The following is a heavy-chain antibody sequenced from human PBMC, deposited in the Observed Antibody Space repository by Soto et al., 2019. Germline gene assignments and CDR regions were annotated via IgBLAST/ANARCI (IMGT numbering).Heavy chain of an antibody. CDR2: IWYDGSNK. CDR1: GFTFSSYG. Sequence: QVQLVESGGGVVQPGRSLRLSCAASGFTFSSYGMHWVRQAPGKGLEWVAVIWYDGSNKYYADSVKGRFTISRDNSKNPLYLQMTSLRAEDTAVYYCASDSLGPTSNWFDPWGQGTLVTVSS. J-gene: IGHJ5*02. V-gene: IGHV3-33*01. D-gene: IGHD5-12*01. CDR3: ASDSLGPTSNWFDP.